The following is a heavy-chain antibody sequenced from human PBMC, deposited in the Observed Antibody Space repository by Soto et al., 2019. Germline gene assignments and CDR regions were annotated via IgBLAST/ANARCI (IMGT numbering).Heavy chain of an antibody. Sequence: ASVTVSCKASGYTFTNYYMHWVRQAPGQGLEWMGIINLSGGSTVYAQKFQGRVTMTRDTSTSTVYMEMISLRSEDTAVYYCARVNTAMAEPLDYWGQGTPVTV. D-gene: IGHD5-18*01. CDR2: INLSGGST. V-gene: IGHV1-46*01. CDR3: ARVNTAMAEPLDY. CDR1: GYTFTNYY. J-gene: IGHJ4*02.